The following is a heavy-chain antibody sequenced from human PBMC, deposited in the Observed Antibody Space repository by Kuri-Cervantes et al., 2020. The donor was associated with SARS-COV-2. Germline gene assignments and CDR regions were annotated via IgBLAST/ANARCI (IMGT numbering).Heavy chain of an antibody. D-gene: IGHD1-26*01. Sequence: GGSLRLSCLASGFTFSSQWMFWVRQVPGKGLMWLSRINNDGSSTIYVDSVKGRFTTSRDNAKNSVFLQMNSLRPEDTAVYYCAKEAQRVRVGATSLFYWGQGTLVTVSS. V-gene: IGHV3-74*01. CDR3: AKEAQRVRVGATSLFY. J-gene: IGHJ4*02. CDR2: INNDGSST. CDR1: GFTFSSQW.